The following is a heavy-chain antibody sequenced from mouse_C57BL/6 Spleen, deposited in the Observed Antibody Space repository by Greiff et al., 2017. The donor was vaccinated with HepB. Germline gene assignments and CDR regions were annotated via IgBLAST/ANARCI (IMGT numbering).Heavy chain of an antibody. CDR3: AREGITTVVAGRFAY. Sequence: EVQLQQSGPELVKPGASVKMSCKASGYTFTDYNMHWVKQSHGKSLEWIGYINPNNGGTSYNQKFKGKATLTVNKSSSTAYMELRSLTSEDSAVYYGAREGITTVVAGRFAYWGQGTLVTVSA. D-gene: IGHD1-1*01. CDR1: GYTFTDYN. J-gene: IGHJ3*01. V-gene: IGHV1-22*01. CDR2: INPNNGGT.